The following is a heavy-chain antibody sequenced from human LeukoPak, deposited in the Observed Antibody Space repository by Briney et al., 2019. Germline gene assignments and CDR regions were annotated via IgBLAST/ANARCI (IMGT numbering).Heavy chain of an antibody. D-gene: IGHD3-10*01. V-gene: IGHV3-11*01. J-gene: IGHJ4*02. Sequence: PGGSLRLSCEASKITLSDYYMSWFRQAPGKGLEWVSYISGSGNTTYYADSVKGRFTISRDNAKNSLFLQMNSLRAEDTAMYYCARMLRGVVGYWGQGTLVTVSS. CDR2: ISGSGNTT. CDR1: KITLSDYY. CDR3: ARMLRGVVGY.